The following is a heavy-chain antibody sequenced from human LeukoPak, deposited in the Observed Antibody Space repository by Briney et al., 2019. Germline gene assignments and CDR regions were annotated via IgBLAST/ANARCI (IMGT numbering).Heavy chain of an antibody. CDR1: GFTFSSYA. Sequence: GGSLRLSCAASGFTFSSYAMHWVRQAPGKGLEYVSAISSNGGSTYYANSVKGRFTISRDNSKNTLYLQMGSLRAEDMAVYYCARHPPDYYDRSGYSLVDFWGQGTLVTVSS. CDR3: ARHPPDYYDRSGYSLVDF. V-gene: IGHV3-64*01. CDR2: ISSNGGST. J-gene: IGHJ4*02. D-gene: IGHD3-22*01.